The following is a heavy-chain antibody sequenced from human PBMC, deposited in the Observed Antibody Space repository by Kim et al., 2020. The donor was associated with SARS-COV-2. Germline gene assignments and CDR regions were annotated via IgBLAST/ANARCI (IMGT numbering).Heavy chain of an antibody. Sequence: SETLSLTCAVYGGSFSGYYWSWIRQPPGKGLEWIGEINHSGSTNYNPSIKSRVTISVDTSKNQFSLKLSSVTAADTAVYYCARVFYYDSSGYPDYWGQGTLVTVSS. CDR1: GGSFSGYY. CDR3: ARVFYYDSSGYPDY. V-gene: IGHV4-34*01. D-gene: IGHD3-22*01. CDR2: INHSGST. J-gene: IGHJ4*02.